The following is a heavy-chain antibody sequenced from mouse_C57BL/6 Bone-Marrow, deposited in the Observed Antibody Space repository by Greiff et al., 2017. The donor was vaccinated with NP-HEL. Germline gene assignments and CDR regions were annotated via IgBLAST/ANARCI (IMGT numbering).Heavy chain of an antibody. CDR1: GFTFSSYA. J-gene: IGHJ4*01. Sequence: EVMLVESGGGLVKPGGSLKLSCAASGFTFSSYAMSWVRQTPEKRLEWVATISDGGSYTYYPDNVKGRSTISRDNAKNNLYLQMSHLKYEDTARYYCARGKLGRGAMGDWGQGTSVTVSS. CDR3: ARGKLGRGAMGD. D-gene: IGHD4-1*01. CDR2: ISDGGSYT. V-gene: IGHV5-4*03.